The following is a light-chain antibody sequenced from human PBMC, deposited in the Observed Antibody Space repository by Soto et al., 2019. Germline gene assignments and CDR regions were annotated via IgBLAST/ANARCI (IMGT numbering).Light chain of an antibody. Sequence: EIVMTQSPATLSVSPGVRATLSCRASQSVSSNLAWYQQKPGQAPRLLIYGASTRATGIPARFSGSASGTESTLTISSLQSEDFAVYYCQQYNNWPPSTLGQGTKVEIK. CDR2: GAS. CDR3: QQYNNWPPST. J-gene: IGKJ1*01. V-gene: IGKV3-15*01. CDR1: QSVSSN.